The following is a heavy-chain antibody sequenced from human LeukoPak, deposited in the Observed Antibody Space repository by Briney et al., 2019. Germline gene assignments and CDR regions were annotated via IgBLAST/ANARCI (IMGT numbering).Heavy chain of an antibody. D-gene: IGHD5-24*01. V-gene: IGHV1-2*02. CDR1: GYTSTGYY. Sequence: ASVKVSCKASGYTSTGYYLHWVRQAPGQGLEWMGCVNPNSGDTNYAQKFQGRVTMTRDTSISTAYMELSRLRSDDTAVYYCAREMATITSPNDYWGQGTLVTVSS. CDR3: AREMATITSPNDY. J-gene: IGHJ4*02. CDR2: VNPNSGDT.